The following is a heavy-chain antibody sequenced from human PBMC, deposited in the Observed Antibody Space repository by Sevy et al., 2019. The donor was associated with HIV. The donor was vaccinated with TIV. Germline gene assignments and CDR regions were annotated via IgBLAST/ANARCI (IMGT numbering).Heavy chain of an antibody. CDR2: ISGTGGST. Sequence: GGSLRLSCEASGFTFSSFGMSWVRQAPGKGLEWVSGISGTGGSTYYADSVKGRFTISRDNSKNTLYIHMISLRAEDTAVYYCAKDRGRNWDQVFFDYWGQGTLVTVSS. J-gene: IGHJ4*02. CDR1: GFTFSSFG. V-gene: IGHV3-23*01. CDR3: AKDRGRNWDQVFFDY. D-gene: IGHD7-27*01.